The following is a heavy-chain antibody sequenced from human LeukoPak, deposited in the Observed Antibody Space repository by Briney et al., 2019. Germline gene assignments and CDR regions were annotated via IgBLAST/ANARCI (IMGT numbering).Heavy chain of an antibody. V-gene: IGHV4-4*09. J-gene: IGHJ4*02. D-gene: IGHD6-13*01. Sequence: PSETLSLTCTVSGGSISSYYWSWIRQPPGKGLEWIGYIYTSGSTNYNPSLKSRVTISVDTSKNQFSLKLSSVTAADTAVYYCASHRSSWSYFDYWGQGTLVTVSS. CDR2: IYTSGST. CDR3: ASHRSSWSYFDY. CDR1: GGSISSYY.